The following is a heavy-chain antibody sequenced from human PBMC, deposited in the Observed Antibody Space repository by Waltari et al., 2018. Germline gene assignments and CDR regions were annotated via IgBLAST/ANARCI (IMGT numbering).Heavy chain of an antibody. CDR3: ARPGLGMGDAFDI. CDR1: GYSISSGYY. V-gene: IGHV4-38-2*01. D-gene: IGHD7-27*01. J-gene: IGHJ3*02. Sequence: QVQLQESGPGLVKPSETLSLTCAVSGYSISSGYYWGWIRQPPGKGLEWIGSIYHSGSTYYNPSLKSRVTISVDTSKNQFSLKLSSVTAADTAVYYCARPGLGMGDAFDIWGQGTMVIVSS. CDR2: IYHSGST.